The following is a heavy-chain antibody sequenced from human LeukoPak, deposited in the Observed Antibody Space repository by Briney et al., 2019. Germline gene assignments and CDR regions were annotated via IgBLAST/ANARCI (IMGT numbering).Heavy chain of an antibody. Sequence: PSETLSLTCTVSGGSISSSSYYWGWIRQPPGKGLEWIGSIYYSGSTYYNPSLKSRVTISVDTSKNQFSLKLSSVTAADTAVYYCARVKRYYDSWSGSQGRYMDVWGKGTTVTVSS. V-gene: IGHV4-39*07. CDR2: IYYSGST. J-gene: IGHJ6*03. CDR3: ARVKRYYDSWSGSQGRYMDV. D-gene: IGHD3-3*01. CDR1: GGSISSSSYY.